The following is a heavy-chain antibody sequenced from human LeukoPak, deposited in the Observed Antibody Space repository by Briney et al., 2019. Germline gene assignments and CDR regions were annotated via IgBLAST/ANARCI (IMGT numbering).Heavy chain of an antibody. D-gene: IGHD4-17*01. CDR1: GFTFSDYY. J-gene: IGHJ5*02. CDR2: ISSSDSTI. Sequence: PGGSLRLSCAASGFTFSDYYMSSIRQAPGKGLEWVSYISSSDSTIYYADSVKGRFTISRDNAKNSLYLQMNSLRAEDTAVYYCARDDCGDYDWFDPWGQGTLVTVSS. CDR3: ARDDCGDYDWFDP. V-gene: IGHV3-11*01.